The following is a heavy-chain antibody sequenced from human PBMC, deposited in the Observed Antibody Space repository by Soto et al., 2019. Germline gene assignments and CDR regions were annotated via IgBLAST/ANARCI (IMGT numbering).Heavy chain of an antibody. V-gene: IGHV3-66*01. CDR3: ARGREGATGGDY. CDR2: SNKDGTT. CDR1: GFTVISNH. Sequence: GGSLRLSCTASGFTVISNHMTWVRQAQGKGLEWVSFSNKDGTTHYADSVKGRFTISRDNSKNTLYLQMNSLRAEDTAVYYCARGREGATGGDYWGQGTLVTVSS. J-gene: IGHJ4*02. D-gene: IGHD1-26*01.